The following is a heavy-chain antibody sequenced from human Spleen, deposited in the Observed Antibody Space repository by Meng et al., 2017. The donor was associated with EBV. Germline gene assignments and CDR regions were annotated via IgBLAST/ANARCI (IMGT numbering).Heavy chain of an antibody. CDR3: ARDADYYDSSEF. CDR2: IRPDNGNT. CDR1: GYTFTSYG. Sequence: QCQLVQSGIEVKKPGASVKVSGKASGYTFTSYGISWVRQVPGQGPEWMGWIRPDNGNTNYADNFRGRVTLTTDSSTSTAYMELRRLRSDDTAVYYCARDADYYDSSEFWGQGTLVTVSS. J-gene: IGHJ4*02. V-gene: IGHV1-18*01. D-gene: IGHD3-22*01.